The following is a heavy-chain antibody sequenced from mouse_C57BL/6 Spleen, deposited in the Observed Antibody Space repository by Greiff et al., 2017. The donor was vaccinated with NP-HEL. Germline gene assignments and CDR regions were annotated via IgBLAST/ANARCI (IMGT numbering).Heavy chain of an antibody. CDR1: GYTFTDYE. V-gene: IGHV1-15*01. CDR2: IDPETGGT. CDR3: TRRYYYGSSCYFDY. Sequence: VQLQESGAELVRPGASVTLSCKASGYTFTDYEMHWVKQTPVHGLEWIGAIDPETGGTAYNQKFKGKAILTADKSSSTAYMELRSLTSEDSAVYYCTRRYYYGSSCYFDYWGQGTTLTVSS. J-gene: IGHJ2*01. D-gene: IGHD1-1*01.